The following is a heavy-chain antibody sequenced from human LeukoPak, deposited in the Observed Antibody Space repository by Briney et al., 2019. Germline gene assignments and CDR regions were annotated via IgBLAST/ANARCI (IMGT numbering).Heavy chain of an antibody. Sequence: GGSLRLSCAASGFTVSSNYLYWVRQAPGKGPEWVSVIYSGGSTYYADSVKGRFTISRDNSKNTLYLQTNSLRAEDTAVYYCAREENGGEYDDGFDIWGQGTMVTVSS. V-gene: IGHV3-53*01. D-gene: IGHD4-17*01. CDR2: IYSGGST. CDR3: AREENGGEYDDGFDI. J-gene: IGHJ3*02. CDR1: GFTVSSNY.